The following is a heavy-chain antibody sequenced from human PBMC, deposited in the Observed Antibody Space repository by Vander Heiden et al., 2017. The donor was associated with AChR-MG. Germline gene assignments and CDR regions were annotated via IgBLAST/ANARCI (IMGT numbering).Heavy chain of an antibody. V-gene: IGHV3-21*01. CDR1: GFTFSSYS. D-gene: IGHD3-9*01. CDR2: ISSSSRYI. Sequence: EVQLVESGGGLVKPGGSLRLSCAASGFTFSSYSMNWVRQAPGKGLAWVSSISSSSRYIYYADSVKGRFTISRDNAKNSLYLQMNSLRAEDTAVYYCARDGRYNDNSPKRNGWFDPWGQGTLVTVSS. J-gene: IGHJ5*02. CDR3: ARDGRYNDNSPKRNGWFDP.